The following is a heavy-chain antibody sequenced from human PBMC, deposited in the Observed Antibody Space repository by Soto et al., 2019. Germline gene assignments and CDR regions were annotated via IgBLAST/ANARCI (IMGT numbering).Heavy chain of an antibody. CDR2: ISGSGGST. CDR1: GFTFSSYA. V-gene: IGHV3-23*01. CDR3: AKGRYYDSSGYSNFDY. D-gene: IGHD3-22*01. J-gene: IGHJ4*02. Sequence: GGSLRLSCAASGFTFSSYAMSWVRQAPGKGLEWVSAISGSGGSTYYADSVKGRFTISRDNSKNTLYLQMNSLRAEDTAVYYCAKGRYYDSSGYSNFDYWGQGTLVTVSS.